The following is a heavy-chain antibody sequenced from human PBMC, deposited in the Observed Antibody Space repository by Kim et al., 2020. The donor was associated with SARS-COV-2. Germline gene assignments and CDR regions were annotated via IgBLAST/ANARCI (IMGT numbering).Heavy chain of an antibody. CDR1: GGSISSSSYY. CDR2: IYYSGST. J-gene: IGHJ5*02. Sequence: SETLSLTCTVSGGSISSSSYYWGWIRQPPGKGLEWIGSIYYSGSTYYNPSLESRVTISVDTSKNQFSLKLSSVTAADTAVYYCARQGLVVPAAYEKLLWFGESNPNWFDPWGQGTLVTVSS. D-gene: IGHD3-10*01. V-gene: IGHV4-39*01. CDR3: ARQGLVVPAAYEKLLWFGESNPNWFDP.